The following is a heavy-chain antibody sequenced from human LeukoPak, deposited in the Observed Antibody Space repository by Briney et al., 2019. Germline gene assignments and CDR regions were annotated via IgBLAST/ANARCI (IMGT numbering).Heavy chain of an antibody. CDR3: ARTKLDSSSWYPRFPDY. CDR2: IIPIFGTA. Sequence: VASVMVSCKASGGTFSSYAISWVRQAPGQGLEWMGGIIPIFGTANYAQKFQGRVTITADESTSTAYMELSSLRSEDTAVYYCARTKLDSSSWYPRFPDYWGQGTLVTVSS. V-gene: IGHV1-69*13. CDR1: GGTFSSYA. D-gene: IGHD6-13*01. J-gene: IGHJ4*02.